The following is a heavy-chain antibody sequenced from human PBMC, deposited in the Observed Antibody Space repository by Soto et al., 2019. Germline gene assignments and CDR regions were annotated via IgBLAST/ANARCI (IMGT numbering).Heavy chain of an antibody. CDR2: ISSSSSTI. V-gene: IGHV3-48*02. CDR1: GFTFSSYI. Sequence: GSLRLSCAASGFTFSSYIMNWVRQAPGKGLEWVSYISSSSSTIYYADSVKGRFTISRDNAKNSLYLQLNSLRDEDTAVYYCARAGYEQQLVPRYYGMDVWGQGTTVTVS. CDR3: ARAGYEQQLVPRYYGMDV. D-gene: IGHD6-13*01. J-gene: IGHJ6*02.